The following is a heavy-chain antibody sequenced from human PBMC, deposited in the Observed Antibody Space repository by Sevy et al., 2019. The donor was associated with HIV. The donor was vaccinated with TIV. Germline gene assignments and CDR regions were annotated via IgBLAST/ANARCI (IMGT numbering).Heavy chain of an antibody. D-gene: IGHD2-15*01. CDR2: ISSSSSFI. CDR1: GFTFSSYS. J-gene: IGHJ3*02. V-gene: IGHV3-21*01. Sequence: GGSLRLSCAASGFTFSSYSMNWVRQAPGKGLEWVSSISSSSSFIYYADSVKGRFTNSRDNAKNSLYLQMNSLRAEDTAVYYCAGDGAVVAARRVAFDIWGQGTMVNVSS. CDR3: AGDGAVVAARRVAFDI.